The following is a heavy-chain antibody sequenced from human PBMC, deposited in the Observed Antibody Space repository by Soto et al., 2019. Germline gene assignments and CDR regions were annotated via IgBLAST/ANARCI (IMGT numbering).Heavy chain of an antibody. CDR1: GGSFSGYY. D-gene: IGHD6-19*01. V-gene: IGHV4-34*01. Sequence: PSETLSLTCAVYGGSFSGYYWSWIRQPPGKGLEWIGEINHSGSTNYNPSLKSRVTISVDTSKNQFSLKLSSVTAADTAVYYCAREPGIAVAGPFDYWGQGTLVTRLL. CDR3: AREPGIAVAGPFDY. CDR2: INHSGST. J-gene: IGHJ4*02.